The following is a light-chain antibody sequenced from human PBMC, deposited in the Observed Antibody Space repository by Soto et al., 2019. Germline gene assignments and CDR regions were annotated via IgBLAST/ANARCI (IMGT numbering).Light chain of an antibody. Sequence: LMSQSPSTLSESVGDRVTITCRASQSISTYLNWYQQKVGRAPTLLIYAASSLQSGVPSRFSGGGSGTDLTLTISSLQPEDFAMYFCQQCYSSPRTFGQGTKVEIK. J-gene: IGKJ1*01. CDR3: QQCYSSPRT. CDR1: QSISTY. V-gene: IGKV1-39*01. CDR2: AAS.